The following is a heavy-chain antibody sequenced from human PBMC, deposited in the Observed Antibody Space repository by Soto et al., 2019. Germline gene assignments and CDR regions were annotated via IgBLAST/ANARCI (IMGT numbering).Heavy chain of an antibody. D-gene: IGHD3-3*01. CDR3: VRDVGPITIFGEALSGYFDS. CDR2: IKYDGSEK. Sequence: GGSLRLSCAASGFAFNNYWMSWVRQAPGKGPEWVASIKYDGSEKYYVDSVKGRFTVSRDNAKNSLSMHLNSLRADDTAVYYCVRDVGPITIFGEALSGYFDSWGQGTLVTVSS. V-gene: IGHV3-7*03. CDR1: GFAFNNYW. J-gene: IGHJ4*02.